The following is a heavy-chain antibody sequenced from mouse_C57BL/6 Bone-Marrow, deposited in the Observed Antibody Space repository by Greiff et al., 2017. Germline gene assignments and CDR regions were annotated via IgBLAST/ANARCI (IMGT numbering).Heavy chain of an antibody. Sequence: VQLQQSGAELVRPGASVKLSCTASGFNIKDDYMHWVKQRPEQGLEWIGWIDPENGDTEYASKFQGKATITADTSSNTAYLQLSSLTSEDTAVYYCTTPYYGSSSYAMDYWGQGTSVTVSS. J-gene: IGHJ4*01. D-gene: IGHD1-1*01. CDR3: TTPYYGSSSYAMDY. CDR2: IDPENGDT. CDR1: GFNIKDDY. V-gene: IGHV14-4*01.